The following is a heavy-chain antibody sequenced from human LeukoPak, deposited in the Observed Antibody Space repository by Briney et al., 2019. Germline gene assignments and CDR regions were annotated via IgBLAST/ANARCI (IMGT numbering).Heavy chain of an antibody. J-gene: IGHJ4*02. CDR1: GFTFSSYS. CDR2: ISSSSSYI. V-gene: IGHV3-21*01. Sequence: GGSLRLSCAASGFTFSSYSMNWVRQAPGKGLEWVSSISSSSSYIYYADSVKGRFTISRDNAKNSLYLQMNSLRAEDTAVYYCARDYIAVAGALDYWGQGTLVTVSS. D-gene: IGHD6-19*01. CDR3: ARDYIAVAGALDY.